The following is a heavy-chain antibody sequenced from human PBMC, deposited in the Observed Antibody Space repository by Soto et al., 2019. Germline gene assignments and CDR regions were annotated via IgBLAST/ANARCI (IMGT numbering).Heavy chain of an antibody. Sequence: GESLKISCKGSEFSFTTYWIAWVRQMPWEGLKWMGIIYPDDSDTRYSPSFQGQVTISADKSISTAYLQWSSLKASDTAMYYCARRGYDLFVGYYYYGMDVWGQGTTVTVSS. J-gene: IGHJ6*02. D-gene: IGHD5-12*01. CDR3: ARRGYDLFVGYYYYGMDV. V-gene: IGHV5-51*01. CDR2: IYPDDSDT. CDR1: EFSFTTYW.